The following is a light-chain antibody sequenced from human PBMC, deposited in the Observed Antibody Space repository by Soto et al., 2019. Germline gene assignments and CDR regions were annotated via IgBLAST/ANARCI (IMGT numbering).Light chain of an antibody. CDR2: DVS. J-gene: IGLJ1*01. CDR3: SSYSITTSLYV. Sequence: QSALTQPRSVSGSPGQSVTISCTGTSSDVGGYNYVSWYQQHPGKAPKLMIYDVSKRPSGVPDRFSGSQSAYTASLTISGLQPEDEADYYCSSYSITTSLYVFGTGTKVTVL. CDR1: SSDVGGYNY. V-gene: IGLV2-11*01.